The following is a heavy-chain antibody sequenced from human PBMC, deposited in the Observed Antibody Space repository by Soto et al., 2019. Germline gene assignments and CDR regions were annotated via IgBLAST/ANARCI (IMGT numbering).Heavy chain of an antibody. V-gene: IGHV3-53*04. CDR3: ARVRAKGYCSSYSCLMGYYYYYMDV. CDR2: IYSGGST. Sequence: EVQLVESGGGLVQPGGSLRLSCAASGFTVSSNYMSWVRQAPGKGLEWVSVIYSGGSTYYADSVKGRFTISRQNSKNTLYFQMTSLRAEDTAVYYSARVRAKGYCSSYSCLMGYYYYYMDVWGKGTTVTVSS. J-gene: IGHJ6*03. D-gene: IGHD2-2*01. CDR1: GFTVSSNY.